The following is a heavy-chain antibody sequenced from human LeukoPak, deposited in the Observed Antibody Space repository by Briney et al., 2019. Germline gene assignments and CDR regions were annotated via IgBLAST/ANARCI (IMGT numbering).Heavy chain of an antibody. CDR2: IYYSGST. J-gene: IGHJ4*02. CDR1: GGSISSSSYY. CDR3: NIVVVVAATTERKTGSFGY. V-gene: IGHV4-39*07. Sequence: PSETLSLTCTVSGGSISSSSYYWGWSRQPPGKGLEWIGSIYYSGSTYYNPSLKSRVTISVDTSKNQFSLKLSSVTAADTAVYYCNIVVVVAATTERKTGSFGYWGQGTLVTVSS. D-gene: IGHD2-15*01.